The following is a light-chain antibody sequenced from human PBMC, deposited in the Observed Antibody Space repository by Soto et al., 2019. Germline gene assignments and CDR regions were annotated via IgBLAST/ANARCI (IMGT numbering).Light chain of an antibody. V-gene: IGLV2-14*01. CDR1: SSDVGGSIY. Sequence: QSALTQPASVSGWPGQSITIYCTGTSSDVGGSIYVSWYQLSPGKAPKLLIYDVDRPSGGSNRFSGSKSGNTASLTISGRQAEDEADYYCNSYTSSGTVVFGGGTKVTVL. J-gene: IGLJ3*02. CDR3: NSYTSSGTVV. CDR2: DV.